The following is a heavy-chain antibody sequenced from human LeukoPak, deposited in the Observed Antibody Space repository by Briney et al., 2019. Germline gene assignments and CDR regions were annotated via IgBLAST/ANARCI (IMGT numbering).Heavy chain of an antibody. D-gene: IGHD6-13*01. J-gene: IGHJ5*02. CDR1: GYTFTGYY. Sequence: ASVKVSCKTSGYTFTGYYIHWVPQAPGQGLEGRGWIAPNSGGNNYAQKLQGKVTMTRDTSISTADMELSRLTSADTAVYRCATPSSSSWYGFDPWGQGTLVTVSS. CDR2: IAPNSGGN. CDR3: ATPSSSSWYGFDP. V-gene: IGHV1-2*02.